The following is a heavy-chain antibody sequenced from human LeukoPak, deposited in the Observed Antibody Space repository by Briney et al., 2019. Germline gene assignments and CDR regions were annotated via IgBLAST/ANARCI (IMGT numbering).Heavy chain of an antibody. CDR3: ARDADWARDY. V-gene: IGHV3-7*01. Sequence: PGGSLRLSCAASGFTFSSHWMHWVRQAPGKGLEWVADIPPEGRRANYVQSVKGRFTISRDNAKNSMYLQMNSLRAEDTAVYYRARDADWARDYWGQGTLVTVSS. CDR2: IPPEGRRA. J-gene: IGHJ4*02. D-gene: IGHD3/OR15-3a*01. CDR1: GFTFSSHW.